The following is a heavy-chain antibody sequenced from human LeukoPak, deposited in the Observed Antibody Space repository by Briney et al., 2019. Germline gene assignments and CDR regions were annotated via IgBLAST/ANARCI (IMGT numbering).Heavy chain of an antibody. CDR3: ARGLRGKRRFESSGYYFQY. V-gene: IGHV4-34*01. Sequence: SETLSLTCAVYVGSFSGYYWTWIRQPPGKGLEWIGEVNHYGDTKYNPSLKSRVTISVDTSKNQFSLELSSVTAADTAVYYCARGLRGKRRFESSGYYFQYWGQGTLVTVSS. CDR1: VGSFSGYY. D-gene: IGHD3-22*01. CDR2: VNHYGDT. J-gene: IGHJ1*01.